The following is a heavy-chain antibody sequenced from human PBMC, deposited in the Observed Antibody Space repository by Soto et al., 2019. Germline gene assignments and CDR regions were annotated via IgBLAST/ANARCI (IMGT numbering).Heavy chain of an antibody. CDR1: GGSITISTYY. CDR3: ARHGQLYISGWYLNWFDP. V-gene: IGHV4-39*01. D-gene: IGHD6-19*01. Sequence: QLQMQESGPGLVKPSETLSLTCTVSGGSITISTYYWGWIRQHPGKGLEWIGSNYYSGRTSQNPSLRSRFSISVDTSKNQFSLNLISVTAADTAVYYCARHGQLYISGWYLNWFDPLGQGTLGTASS. J-gene: IGHJ5*02. CDR2: NYYSGRT.